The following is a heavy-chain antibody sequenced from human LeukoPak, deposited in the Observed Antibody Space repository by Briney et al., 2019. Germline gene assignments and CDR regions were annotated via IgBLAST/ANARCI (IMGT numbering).Heavy chain of an antibody. CDR1: GFSFSVYS. Sequence: GGSLRLSCAASGFSFSVYSMNWVRQAPGKGLEWVSHISASSGTIYYADSVKGRFTISRDNAKNSLYLQMNSPRGDDTAVYYCARRSEFGVLYYMDVWGKGTTVTVSS. J-gene: IGHJ6*03. CDR3: ARRSEFGVLYYMDV. CDR2: ISASSGTI. V-gene: IGHV3-48*01. D-gene: IGHD3-16*01.